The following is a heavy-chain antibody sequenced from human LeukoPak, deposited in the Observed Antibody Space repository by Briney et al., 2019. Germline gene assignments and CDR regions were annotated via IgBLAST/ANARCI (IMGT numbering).Heavy chain of an antibody. Sequence: PGGSLRLSCAASGFTFSDHLMDWVRQAPGKGLEWVGRIKNKANSYITQYAASMEGRFTISRDDSKNSLYLQMSSLKTEDTAMYYCASIRGTLGYWGQGTVVTVTS. J-gene: IGHJ4*02. CDR3: ASIRGTLGY. D-gene: IGHD1-26*01. V-gene: IGHV3-72*01. CDR2: IKNKANSYIT. CDR1: GFTFSDHL.